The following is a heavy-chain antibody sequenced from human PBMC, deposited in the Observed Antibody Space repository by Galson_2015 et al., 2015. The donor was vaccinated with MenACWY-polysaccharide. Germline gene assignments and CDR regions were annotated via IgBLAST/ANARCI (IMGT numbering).Heavy chain of an antibody. CDR3: AREYSLAPGHPSAHGV. V-gene: IGHV1-69*04. CDR1: GSSFSSYS. CDR2: IIPIVGVP. J-gene: IGHJ4*02. Sequence: SVKVSCKASGSSFSSYSFSWIRQAPGQGLEWMGRIIPIVGVPNYAQKFQGRVTITADRPTSTVYMELSSLTSEDTALYYCAREYSLAPGHPSAHGVWGQRTLVTVSS. D-gene: IGHD1-26*01.